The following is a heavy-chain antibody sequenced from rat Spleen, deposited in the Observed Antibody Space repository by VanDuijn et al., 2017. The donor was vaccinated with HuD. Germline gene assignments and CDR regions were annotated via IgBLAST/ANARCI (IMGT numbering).Heavy chain of an antibody. CDR2: ITNTGGNR. CDR1: GFTFNNYW. Sequence: EVQLVESGGGLVQPGRSLKLSCIASGFTFNNYWMSWIRQAPGKGLEWIASITNTGGNRYYPDSVKGRFTISRDNAQNTLYLQMNSLKSEDTATYYCSNNWELYYWGQGVMVTVSS. J-gene: IGHJ2*01. V-gene: IGHV5-31*01. CDR3: SNNWELYY. D-gene: IGHD5-1*01.